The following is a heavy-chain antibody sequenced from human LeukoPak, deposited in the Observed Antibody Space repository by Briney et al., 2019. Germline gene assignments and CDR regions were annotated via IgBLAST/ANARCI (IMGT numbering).Heavy chain of an antibody. J-gene: IGHJ5*02. Sequence: ASVKVSCKASGYTFTSYAMNWVRQAPGQGLEWMGWINTYTGNPTYAQGLTGRFVFSLDTSVSTAYLQISSLEAEDTAVYYCARGGGTYSSGWYSWFDPWGQGTPVTVSS. CDR2: INTYTGNP. CDR3: ARGGGTYSSGWYSWFDP. D-gene: IGHD6-19*01. V-gene: IGHV7-4-1*02. CDR1: GYTFTSYA.